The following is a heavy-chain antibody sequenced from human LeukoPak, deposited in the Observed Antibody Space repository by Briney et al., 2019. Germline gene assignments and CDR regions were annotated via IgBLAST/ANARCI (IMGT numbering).Heavy chain of an antibody. V-gene: IGHV3-23*01. CDR3: GRNDILTGPSRFDP. CDR2: ISGSGGST. CDR1: GFTFSSYA. Sequence: GGSLRLSCAASGFTFSSYAMSWVRQAPGKGLEWVSAISGSGGSTYYADSVKGRFTTSRDNSKNTLYLQMNSLRAEDTAVYYCGRNDILTGPSRFDPWGQGTLVTVSP. J-gene: IGHJ5*02. D-gene: IGHD3-9*01.